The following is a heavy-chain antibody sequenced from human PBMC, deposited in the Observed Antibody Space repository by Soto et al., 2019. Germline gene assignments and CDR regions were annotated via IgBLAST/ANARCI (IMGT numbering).Heavy chain of an antibody. D-gene: IGHD2-2*01. Sequence: QVQLMQSGTEVKKPGASVTVSCKASGYTSADFGISWVRQAPGQGLEWMGWVSGNNGASNPAPKVQGRITMTLDTSTVVSYMAPRSRRSDETASYYCVRDQKYFRVNGNWFDSLGQGTLVIVSS. J-gene: IGHJ5*01. V-gene: IGHV1-18*04. CDR2: VSGNNGAS. CDR3: VRDQKYFRVNGNWFDS. CDR1: GYTSADFG.